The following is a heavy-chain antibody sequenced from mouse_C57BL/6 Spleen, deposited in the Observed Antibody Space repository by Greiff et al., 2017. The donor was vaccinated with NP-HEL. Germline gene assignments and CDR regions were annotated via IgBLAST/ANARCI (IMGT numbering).Heavy chain of an antibody. CDR3: TRFRGDWAAWFAY. D-gene: IGHD4-1*01. J-gene: IGHJ3*01. CDR1: GFTFSDAW. Sequence: EVKVEESGGGLVQPGGSMKLSCAASGFTFSDAWMDWVRQSPEKGLEWVAEIRNKANNHATYYAESVKGRFTISRDDSKSSVYLQMNSLRAEDTGIYYCTRFRGDWAAWFAYWGQGTLVTVSA. CDR2: IRNKANNHAT. V-gene: IGHV6-6*01.